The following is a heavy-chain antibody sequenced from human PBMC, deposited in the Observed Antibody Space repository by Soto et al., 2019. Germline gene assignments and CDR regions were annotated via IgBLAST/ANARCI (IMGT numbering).Heavy chain of an antibody. V-gene: IGHV2-5*02. D-gene: IGHD3-10*02. CDR1: GFSLSTSGVG. J-gene: IGHJ5*02. CDR2: IYWDDDK. CDR3: AHMFFGIFVRGVMGWFDP. Sequence: QITLKESGPTLVKPTQTLTLTCTFSGFSLSTSGVGVGWIRQPPGKALEWLALIYWDDDKRYSPSLKSRLTITKDTSKNQGVLTMTNMDPVDTATYYCAHMFFGIFVRGVMGWFDPWGQGTLVTVSS.